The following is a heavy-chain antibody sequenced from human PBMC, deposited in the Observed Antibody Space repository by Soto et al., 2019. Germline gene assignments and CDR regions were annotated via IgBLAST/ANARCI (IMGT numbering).Heavy chain of an antibody. Sequence: ASVKVSCKASGYTFTNYGIIWVRQAPGQGLEWMGWISAYNGNTNYAQELQGRVTMTTDTSTSTAYMELRSLRSDDTAVYYCARVQGIAVASWFDPWGQGTLVTVS. J-gene: IGHJ5*02. CDR2: ISAYNGNT. CDR3: ARVQGIAVASWFDP. V-gene: IGHV1-18*01. CDR1: GYTFTNYG. D-gene: IGHD6-19*01.